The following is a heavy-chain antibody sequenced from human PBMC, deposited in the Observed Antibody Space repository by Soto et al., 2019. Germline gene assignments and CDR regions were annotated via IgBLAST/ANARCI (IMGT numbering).Heavy chain of an antibody. CDR3: ARGGQDFWSGPFDY. D-gene: IGHD3-3*01. CDR1: GGSISNYF. Sequence: SETLSLTCTVSGGSISNYFCNWIRQPAGKGLEWIGRIDNSGSTNYNPSLKSRITMSADTSRNQFSPKLNSVTAADTAVYYCARGGQDFWSGPFDYWGQGALVTVSS. V-gene: IGHV4-4*07. J-gene: IGHJ4*02. CDR2: IDNSGST.